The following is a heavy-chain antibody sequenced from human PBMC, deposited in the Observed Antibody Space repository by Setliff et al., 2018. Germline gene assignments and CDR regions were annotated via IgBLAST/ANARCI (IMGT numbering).Heavy chain of an antibody. D-gene: IGHD2-15*01. Sequence: ASVKVSCKTSGYTFSSYGINWVRQAPGQGPEWIGWINTYNDETKCSPKIEGRATVTTETATNTVYLELRSLTSDDTAMYYCARDPVVGSFHNWFDPWGQGTLVTVSS. J-gene: IGHJ5*02. CDR3: ARDPVVGSFHNWFDP. CDR1: GYTFSSYG. CDR2: INTYNDET. V-gene: IGHV1-18*01.